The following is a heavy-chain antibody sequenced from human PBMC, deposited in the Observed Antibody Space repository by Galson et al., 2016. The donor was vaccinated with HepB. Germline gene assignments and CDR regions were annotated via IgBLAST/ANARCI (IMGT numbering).Heavy chain of an antibody. V-gene: IGHV4-61*02. CDR3: ARDFGLSRSGPLNY. CDR1: GGTGGSITSGTYD. Sequence: TLSLTCSVSGGTGGSITSGTYDWNWLRQPAGKGPEWLWLISTHWGPHYKPSPKSRVTISVDPSKSQFSLKLTSVTAADTAVYYCARDFGLSRSGPLNYWSQGILVTVSS. J-gene: IGHJ4*02. CDR2: ISTHWGP. D-gene: IGHD2/OR15-2a*01.